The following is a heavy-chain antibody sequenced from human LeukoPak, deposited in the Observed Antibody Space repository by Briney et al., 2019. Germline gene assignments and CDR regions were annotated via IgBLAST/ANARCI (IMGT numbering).Heavy chain of an antibody. Sequence: SETLSLTCAVYGGSFSGYYWSWIRQPPVKGLEWIGEINHSGGTNYNPSLKSRVTISVDTSKNQFSLKLRSVTAADTAVYYCARAGPNYYYGLDVWGQGTTVTVSS. J-gene: IGHJ6*02. D-gene: IGHD3-10*01. CDR1: GGSFSGYY. CDR2: INHSGGT. CDR3: ARAGPNYYYGLDV. V-gene: IGHV4-34*01.